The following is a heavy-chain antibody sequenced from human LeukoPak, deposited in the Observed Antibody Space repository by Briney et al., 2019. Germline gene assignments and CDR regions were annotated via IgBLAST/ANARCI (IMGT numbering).Heavy chain of an antibody. V-gene: IGHV3-7*04. CDR1: GFTFSNYV. Sequence: GGSLRLSCAASGFTFSNYVMSWVRQAPGKGLEWVANIKQDGSEKYYVDSVKGRFTISRDNAKNSLYLQMNSLRAGDTAVYYCARVKTDYFDYWGQGTLVTVSS. CDR3: ARVKTDYFDY. CDR2: IKQDGSEK. J-gene: IGHJ4*02.